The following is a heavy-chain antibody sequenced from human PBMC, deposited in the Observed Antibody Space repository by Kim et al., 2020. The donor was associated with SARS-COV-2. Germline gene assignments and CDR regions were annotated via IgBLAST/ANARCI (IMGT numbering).Heavy chain of an antibody. J-gene: IGHJ5*01. CDR3: AKQRSSGWSTNWF. CDR2: IYYSGST. Sequence: SETLSLTCTVSGGSFNTFYWTWIRQPPGKGLEWIGYIYYSGSTNSVTTSYNPSLQSRVTMSVDTSKNQFSLKINSVTATDTAVYYCAKQRSSGWSTNWF. V-gene: IGHV4-59*08. D-gene: IGHD6-19*01. CDR1: GGSFNTFY.